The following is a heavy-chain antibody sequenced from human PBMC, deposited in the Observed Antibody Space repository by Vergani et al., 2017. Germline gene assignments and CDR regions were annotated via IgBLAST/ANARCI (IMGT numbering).Heavy chain of an antibody. Sequence: QVQLQQWGAGLLKPSETLSLTCAVYGGSFSGYYWSWIRQPPGKGLEWIGYIYYSGSTYYNPSLKSRVTISVDTSKNQFSLKLSSVTAADTAVYYCARASDSSGYYYGVASLDYWGQGTLVTVSS. CDR2: IYYSGST. CDR3: ARASDSSGYYYGVASLDY. J-gene: IGHJ4*02. V-gene: IGHV4-34*01. D-gene: IGHD3-22*01. CDR1: GGSFSGYY.